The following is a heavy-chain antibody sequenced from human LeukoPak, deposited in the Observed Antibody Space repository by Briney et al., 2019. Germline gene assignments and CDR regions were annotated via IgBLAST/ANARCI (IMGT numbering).Heavy chain of an antibody. J-gene: IGHJ4*02. Sequence: ASVKVSCKPSRYAFSPYYIHSVRQAPRHPLEWIGLLNPQTGDTHFAQTFEGRVTFTRDTYISTAYMAMSRVRSDDTAVFYCARGSRYHDWLSPLESWGQGTLVTVSS. CDR3: ARGSRYHDWLSPLES. V-gene: IGHV1-2*02. D-gene: IGHD3-9*01. CDR1: RYAFSPYY. CDR2: LNPQTGDT.